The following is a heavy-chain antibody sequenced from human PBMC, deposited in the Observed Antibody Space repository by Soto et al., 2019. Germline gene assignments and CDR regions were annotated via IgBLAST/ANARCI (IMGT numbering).Heavy chain of an antibody. CDR2: ISGSGGST. J-gene: IGHJ4*02. V-gene: IGHV3-23*01. CDR3: AKDDGDCSGGSCPFDY. CDR1: GFTFSSYA. Sequence: GSLRLSFAASGFTFSSYAMSWVRQAPGKGLEWVSAISGSGGSTYYADSVKGRFTISRDNSKNTLYLQMNSLRAEDTAVYYCAKDDGDCSGGSCPFDYWGQGTLVTVSS. D-gene: IGHD2-15*01.